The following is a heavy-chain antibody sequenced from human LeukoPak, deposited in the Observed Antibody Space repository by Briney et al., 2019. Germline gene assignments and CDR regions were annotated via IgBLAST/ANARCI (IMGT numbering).Heavy chain of an antibody. Sequence: SETLSLTCAVYGGSFSGYYWSWIRQPPGKGLEWIGEINHSGSTNYNPSLKSRVTISVDTSKNQFSLKLSSVTAADTAVYYCARHEALRSFDWFLSHNWFDPWGQGTLVTVSS. CDR2: INHSGST. CDR1: GGSFSGYY. V-gene: IGHV4-34*01. D-gene: IGHD3-9*01. CDR3: ARHEALRSFDWFLSHNWFDP. J-gene: IGHJ5*02.